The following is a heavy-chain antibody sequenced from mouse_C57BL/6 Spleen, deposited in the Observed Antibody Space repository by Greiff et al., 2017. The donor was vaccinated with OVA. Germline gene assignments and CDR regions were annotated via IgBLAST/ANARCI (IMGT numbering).Heavy chain of an antibody. CDR1: GYAFSSSW. CDR3: ARERGDSGYAMDY. D-gene: IGHD2-13*01. V-gene: IGHV1-82*01. CDR2: IYPGDGDT. J-gene: IGHJ4*01. Sequence: VQLQQSGPELVKPGASVKISCKASGYAFSSSWMNWVKQRPGKGLEWIGRIYPGDGDTNYNGKFKGKATLTADKSSSTAYMQLSSLTSEDSAVYCCARERGDSGYAMDYWGQGTSVTVSS.